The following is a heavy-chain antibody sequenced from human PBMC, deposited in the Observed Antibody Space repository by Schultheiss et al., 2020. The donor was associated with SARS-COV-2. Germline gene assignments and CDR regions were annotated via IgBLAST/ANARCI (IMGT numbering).Heavy chain of an antibody. V-gene: IGHV3-30-3*01. CDR3: ARAGPAAIYYYYGMDV. CDR1: GFTFSSYA. Sequence: GGSLRLSCAASGFTFSSYAMHWVRQAPGKGLEWVAVISYDGSNKYYADSVKGRFTISRDNSKNTLYLQMNSLRAEDTAVYYCARAGPAAIYYYYGMDVWGQGTTVTVSS. J-gene: IGHJ6*02. D-gene: IGHD2-2*01. CDR2: ISYDGSNK.